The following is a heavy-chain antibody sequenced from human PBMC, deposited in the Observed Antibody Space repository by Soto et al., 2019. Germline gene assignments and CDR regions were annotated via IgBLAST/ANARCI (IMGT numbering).Heavy chain of an antibody. CDR1: GYTFTSYD. Sequence: QFQLVQSGAEVKKPGASVKVSCKASGYTFTSYDINWVLQATGQGLEWMGWMNTNSGNTGYAQKLQGRVTMTRNTSSSTAYMELSRLRSEDTAVYYCASAPSRGGFYPWVQGTLVPVSS. V-gene: IGHV1-8*01. CDR2: MNTNSGNT. J-gene: IGHJ5*02. CDR3: ASAPSRGGFYP. D-gene: IGHD2-15*01.